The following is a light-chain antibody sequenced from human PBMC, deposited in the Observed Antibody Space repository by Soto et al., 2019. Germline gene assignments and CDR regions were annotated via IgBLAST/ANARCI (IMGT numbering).Light chain of an antibody. J-gene: IGLJ2*01. CDR1: SGHSSYA. CDR3: QTWGTGSHVV. V-gene: IGLV4-69*01. CDR2: LDSDGSH. Sequence: QPVLTQSPSASASLGASVKLTCTLSSGHSSYAIAWHQQQPEKGPRYLMKLDSDGSHTKGDAIPDRFSGSSSGAERYLTISSLQSEDDADYYCQTWGTGSHVVFGGGTKLTVL.